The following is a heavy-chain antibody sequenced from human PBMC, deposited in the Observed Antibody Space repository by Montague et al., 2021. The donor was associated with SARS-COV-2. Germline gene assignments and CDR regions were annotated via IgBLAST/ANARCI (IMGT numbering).Heavy chain of an antibody. V-gene: IGHV4-59*01. Sequence: SETLSLTCTVSGGPISSYYWSWIRQPPGKGLEWIGDIYYSGSTHYNPSLKSRATLSVDTSKNQFSLKLSSVTAADTAVYYCARGFDYWGQGTLVTVSS. CDR3: ARGFDY. CDR1: GGPISSYY. CDR2: IYYSGST. J-gene: IGHJ4*02.